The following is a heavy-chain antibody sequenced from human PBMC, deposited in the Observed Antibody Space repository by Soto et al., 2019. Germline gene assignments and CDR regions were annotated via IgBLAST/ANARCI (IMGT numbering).Heavy chain of an antibody. CDR2: KRVPAGET. Sequence: PGGSLRLSCVASGFTSSYYAMTWVRQAPGKGLEWVAEKRVPAGETFYADSVEGRFTISRDISKNTLYLQMNSLRAEDTAVYYCAKDMSYYDSSGYYSGYYYYGVDVWGQGTTVTVSS. CDR3: AKDMSYYDSSGYYSGYYYYGVDV. D-gene: IGHD3-22*01. J-gene: IGHJ6*02. V-gene: IGHV3-23*01. CDR1: GFTSSYYA.